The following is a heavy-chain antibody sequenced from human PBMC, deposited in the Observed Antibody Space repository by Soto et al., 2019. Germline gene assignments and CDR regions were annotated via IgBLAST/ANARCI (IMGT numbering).Heavy chain of an antibody. V-gene: IGHV1-69*13. CDR3: AREYGLGYCSGGSCGYYGMDV. CDR2: IIPIFGTA. J-gene: IGHJ6*02. CDR1: GGSFGSSA. Sequence: GASAELCWKASGGSFGSSAMSWVRQAPGQGLEWMGGIIPIFGTANYAQKFQGRVTITADESTSTAYMELSSLRSEDTAVYYCAREYGLGYCSGGSCGYYGMDVWGQGTTVTVSS. D-gene: IGHD2-15*01.